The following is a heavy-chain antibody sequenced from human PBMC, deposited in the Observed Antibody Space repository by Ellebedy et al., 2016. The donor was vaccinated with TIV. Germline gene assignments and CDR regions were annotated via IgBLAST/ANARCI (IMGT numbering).Heavy chain of an antibody. CDR2: ITSDENVK. D-gene: IGHD3-10*01. CDR3: AKGGDFDS. CDR1: GFTFNTYG. Sequence: PGGSLRLSCAASGFTFNTYGIQRVRQAPGKGLEWMAIITSDENVKYYADSVKGRLTISRDNSKKSLFLQMDSLRTDDTAVYYCAKGGDFDSWGQGTLVTVSS. J-gene: IGHJ4*02. V-gene: IGHV3-30*18.